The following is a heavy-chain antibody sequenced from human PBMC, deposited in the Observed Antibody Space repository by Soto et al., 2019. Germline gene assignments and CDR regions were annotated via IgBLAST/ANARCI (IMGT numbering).Heavy chain of an antibody. J-gene: IGHJ2*01. V-gene: IGHV4-30-2*01. D-gene: IGHD3-16*01. CDR2: IYQSGST. CDR3: ARAPVGPPRVWVFEL. Sequence: QLQLQESGSGLVKPSQTLSLTCAVSGGSISSGGYSLNWIRQTPGQGLEWIGYIYQSGSTYYNVSLKSRVTISVDRSKTQFSLRLSSVTAADTAVYYCARAPVGPPRVWVFELWGRGTLVTVSS. CDR1: GGSISSGGYS.